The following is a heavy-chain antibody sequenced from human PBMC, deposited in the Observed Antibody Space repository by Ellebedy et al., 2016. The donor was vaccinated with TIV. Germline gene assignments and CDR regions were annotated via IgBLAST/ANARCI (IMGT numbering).Heavy chain of an antibody. D-gene: IGHD3-10*01. J-gene: IGHJ6*02. CDR2: VNSVSTSM. CDR3: ARESELGCMDV. Sequence: GESLKISCAVSGFPFSSYNMNWIRQAPGKGLEWVSAVNSVSTSMFYADSVKGRFTVSRDNAKNSLYLQMNNLRAEDTAVYYCARESELGCMDVWGQGTTVTVSS. V-gene: IGHV3-21*01. CDR1: GFPFSSYN.